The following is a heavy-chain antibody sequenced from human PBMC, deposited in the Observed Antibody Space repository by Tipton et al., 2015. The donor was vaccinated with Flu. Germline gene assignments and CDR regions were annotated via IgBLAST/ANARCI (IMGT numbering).Heavy chain of an antibody. V-gene: IGHV4-38-2*01. CDR3: ARHTGDSVRGIVDY. CDR2: IHHSGNT. Sequence: PGLVKPSETLSLTCAVSGDSISSRYYWGWIRQPPGRGLEWIGNIHHSGNTYYNPSLKSRVTISVDTSWNQFSLKLSSVTAADTAVYYCARHTGDSVRGIVDYWGQGTLVTVSS. J-gene: IGHJ4*02. D-gene: IGHD3-10*02. CDR1: GDSISSRYY.